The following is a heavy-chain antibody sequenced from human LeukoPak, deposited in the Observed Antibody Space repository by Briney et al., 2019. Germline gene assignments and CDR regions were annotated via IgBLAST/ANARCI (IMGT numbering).Heavy chain of an antibody. D-gene: IGHD6-13*01. Sequence: GGSLRLSCAASGFTFSSYSMNWVRQAPGKGLEWVSFISSSRSYIYYADSVKGRFTISRDNAENSLYLQMNSLRAEDTAVYYCARFIAAPYYFDYWGRGTLVTVSS. CDR2: ISSSRSYI. CDR3: ARFIAAPYYFDY. J-gene: IGHJ4*02. V-gene: IGHV3-21*01. CDR1: GFTFSSYS.